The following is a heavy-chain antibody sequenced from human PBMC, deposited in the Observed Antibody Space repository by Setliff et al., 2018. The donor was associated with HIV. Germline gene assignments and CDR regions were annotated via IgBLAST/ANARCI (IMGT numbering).Heavy chain of an antibody. J-gene: IGHJ4*02. V-gene: IGHV1-69*13. Sequence: SVKVSCKVSGGSFSSFAISWVRQAPGHGLEWMGGIIPMFGTTNCAQKLQGRVTLSADESTSTAYMQLSSLTSEDTAVYYCARGRWLQSFDYWGQGTLVTVSS. CDR2: IIPMFGTT. CDR1: GGSFSSFA. D-gene: IGHD5-12*01. CDR3: ARGRWLQSFDY.